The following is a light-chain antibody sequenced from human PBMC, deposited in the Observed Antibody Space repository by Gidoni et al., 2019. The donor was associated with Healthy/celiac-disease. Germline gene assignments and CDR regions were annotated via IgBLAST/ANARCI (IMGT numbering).Light chain of an antibody. CDR3: ASWEDTLNGPV. Sequence: QAVLTHPPSVSGTPGQRVTISCSGTYSSVGTNTVNWYQQFPGAAPRLLILNNSQRPSGVPDRFSGSKSGTSASLAISGLQSEDAADYFCASWEDTLNGPVFGGGTKVTVL. CDR2: NNS. J-gene: IGLJ3*02. V-gene: IGLV1-44*01. CDR1: YSSVGTNT.